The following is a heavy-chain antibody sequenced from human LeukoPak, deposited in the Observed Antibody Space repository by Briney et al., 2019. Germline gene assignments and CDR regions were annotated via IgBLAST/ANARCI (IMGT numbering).Heavy chain of an antibody. CDR1: GGSISSYY. CDR3: ARDKWADAFDI. Sequence: PSETLSLTCTVSGGSISSYYWSWIRQPPGKGLEWIGYIYYSGSTKYNPSLKSRVTISVETTNNQISLKLSSVTAADTAVYYCARDKWADAFDIWGQGTMVTVSS. J-gene: IGHJ3*02. CDR2: IYYSGST. D-gene: IGHD1-26*01. V-gene: IGHV4-59*01.